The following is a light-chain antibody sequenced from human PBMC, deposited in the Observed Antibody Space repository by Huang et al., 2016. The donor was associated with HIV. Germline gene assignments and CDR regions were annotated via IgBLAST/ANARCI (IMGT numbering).Light chain of an antibody. CDR2: WAS. CDR1: QTGLASSNNKNY. J-gene: IGKJ2*01. CDR3: HQYYDTPYS. Sequence: DIVMTQSPDSLAVSLGERAPINCQSSQTGLASSNNKNYLAWYQQKQGQPPKLPIYWASSRESGVPDRFSGNGSGTDFTLTISSLQAEDVAVYYCHQYYDTPYSFGQGTKLEIK. V-gene: IGKV4-1*01.